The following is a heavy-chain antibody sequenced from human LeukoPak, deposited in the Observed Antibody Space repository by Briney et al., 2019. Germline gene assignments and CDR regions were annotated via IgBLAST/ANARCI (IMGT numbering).Heavy chain of an antibody. D-gene: IGHD2-2*01. CDR2: IYYSGST. J-gene: IGHJ5*02. Sequence: SQTLSLTCTVSGGSISSGDYYWSWIRQPPGKGLEWIGYIYYSGSTYYNPSLKRRVTISVDTSKNQFSLKLSSVTAADTAVYYCARDQLPYNWFDPWGQGTLVTVSS. CDR1: GGSISSGDYY. V-gene: IGHV4-30-4*08. CDR3: ARDQLPYNWFDP.